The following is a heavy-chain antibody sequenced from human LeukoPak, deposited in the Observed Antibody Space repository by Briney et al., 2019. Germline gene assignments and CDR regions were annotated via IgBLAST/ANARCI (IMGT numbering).Heavy chain of an antibody. Sequence: ASVKVSCKASGYTFTSYGISWVRQAPGQGLEWMGWISAYNGNTNYAQKLQGRVTITTDTSTSTAYMELRSLRSDDTAVYYCARINYYDSSGRELYYFDYWGQGTLVTVSS. CDR1: GYTFTSYG. V-gene: IGHV1-18*01. J-gene: IGHJ4*02. CDR3: ARINYYDSSGRELYYFDY. CDR2: ISAYNGNT. D-gene: IGHD3-22*01.